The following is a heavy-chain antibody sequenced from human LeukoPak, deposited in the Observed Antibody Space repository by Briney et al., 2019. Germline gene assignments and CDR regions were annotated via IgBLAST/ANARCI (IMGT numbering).Heavy chain of an antibody. CDR2: IIPILGIA. D-gene: IGHD1-7*01. CDR3: VPSANYYYFDY. CDR1: GGTFSSYA. Sequence: SVKVSCKASGGTFSSYAISWVRQAPGQGLEWMGRIIPILGIANYAQKFQGRVTITADKSTSTAYMELSSLRSEDTAVYYCVPSANYYYFDYWGQGTLVTVSS. J-gene: IGHJ4*02. V-gene: IGHV1-69*04.